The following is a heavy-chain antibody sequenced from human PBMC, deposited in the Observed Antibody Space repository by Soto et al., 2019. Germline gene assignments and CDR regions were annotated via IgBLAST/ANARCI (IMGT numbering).Heavy chain of an antibody. J-gene: IGHJ4*02. CDR1: GGSFSCYY. CDR3: ARQSSYCGGDCDPPFDY. D-gene: IGHD2-21*02. CDR2: INHSGST. Sequence: SETLSLTCAVYGGSFSCYYWSWIRQPPGKGLEWIGEINHSGSTNYNPSLKSRVTISVDTSKNQFSLKLSSVTAADTAVYYCARQSSYCGGDCDPPFDYWGQGTLVPVSS. V-gene: IGHV4-34*01.